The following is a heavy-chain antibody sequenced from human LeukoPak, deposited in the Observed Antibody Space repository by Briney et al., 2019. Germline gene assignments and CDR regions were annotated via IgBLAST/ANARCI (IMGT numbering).Heavy chain of an antibody. Sequence: SETLSLTCTVSGDSINTGGYFWTWIRQPAGKGREWIGRIYTGVTTNYSPSLKSRVTISLATSKNEFSLKLSSVTAADTAVYYCARVLVGTTDYYYYMDVWGKGTTVTVSS. V-gene: IGHV4-61*02. J-gene: IGHJ6*03. CDR1: GDSINTGGYF. CDR3: ARVLVGTTDYYYYMDV. CDR2: IYTGVTT. D-gene: IGHD1-26*01.